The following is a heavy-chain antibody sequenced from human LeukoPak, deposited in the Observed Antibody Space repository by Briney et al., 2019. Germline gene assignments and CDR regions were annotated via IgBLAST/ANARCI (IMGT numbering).Heavy chain of an antibody. CDR3: ARDGGYGDYAFDY. V-gene: IGHV4-61*01. J-gene: IGHJ4*02. D-gene: IGHD4-17*01. CDR1: GGSVSSGSYY. CDR2: IYYSGST. Sequence: SETLSLTCTVSGGSVSSGSYYWSWIRQPPGKGLEWIGYIYYSGSTNYNPSLKSRVTISVDTSKNQFSLKLNSVTAADTAVYYCARDGGYGDYAFDYWGQGTLVTVSS.